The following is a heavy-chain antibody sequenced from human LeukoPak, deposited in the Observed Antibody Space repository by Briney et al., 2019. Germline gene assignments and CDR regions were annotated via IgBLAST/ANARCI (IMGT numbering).Heavy chain of an antibody. Sequence: SETLSLTCTVSGGSISNYYWSWIRQPPGKGLEWIGYIYYTGSTNYNPSLKSRVTISVDTSKNQFPLKLSSVTAADTAVYYCARDPDYYDSSGQDAFDIWGQGTMVTVSS. V-gene: IGHV4-59*12. J-gene: IGHJ3*02. CDR2: IYYTGST. D-gene: IGHD3-22*01. CDR3: ARDPDYYDSSGQDAFDI. CDR1: GGSISNYY.